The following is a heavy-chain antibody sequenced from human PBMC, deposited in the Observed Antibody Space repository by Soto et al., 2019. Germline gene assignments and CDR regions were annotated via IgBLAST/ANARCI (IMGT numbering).Heavy chain of an antibody. D-gene: IGHD6-6*01. Sequence: LRLSCAASGFTFSSYAMHWVRQAPGEGLEWVAVISYDGSNKYYADSVKGRFTISRDNSKNTLYLQMNSLRAEDTAVYYCARDKWDYSSSSGYYYGMDVWGQGTTVTVSS. CDR3: ARDKWDYSSSSGYYYGMDV. V-gene: IGHV3-30-3*01. CDR1: GFTFSSYA. CDR2: ISYDGSNK. J-gene: IGHJ6*02.